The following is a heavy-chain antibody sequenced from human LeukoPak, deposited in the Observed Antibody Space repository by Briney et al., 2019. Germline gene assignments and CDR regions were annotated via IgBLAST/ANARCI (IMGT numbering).Heavy chain of an antibody. D-gene: IGHD3-10*01. CDR3: ARDWVVLLWFGELSHGMDV. J-gene: IGHJ6*04. V-gene: IGHV4-30-4*01. Sequence: PSETLSLTCTVSGGSISSGDYYWSWIRQPPGTGLEWIGYIYYSGSTYYNPSLKSRVTISVDTSKNQFSLKLSSVTAADTAVYYCARDWVVLLWFGELSHGMDVWGKGTTVTVSS. CDR2: IYYSGST. CDR1: GGSISSGDYY.